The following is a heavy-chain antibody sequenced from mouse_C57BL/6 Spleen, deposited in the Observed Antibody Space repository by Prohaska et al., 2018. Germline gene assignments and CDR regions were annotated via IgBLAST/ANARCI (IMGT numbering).Heavy chain of an antibody. CDR2: INPNNGGT. D-gene: IGHD3-2*02. CDR3: ARGGSSGYLFAY. Sequence: ASGYTFTDYYMNWVKQSHRKSLEWIGDINPNNGGTSYNQKFKGKATLTVDKSSSTAYMELRSLTSEDSAVYYCARGGSSGYLFAYWGQGTLVTVPA. J-gene: IGHJ3*01. V-gene: IGHV1-26*01. CDR1: GYTFTDYY.